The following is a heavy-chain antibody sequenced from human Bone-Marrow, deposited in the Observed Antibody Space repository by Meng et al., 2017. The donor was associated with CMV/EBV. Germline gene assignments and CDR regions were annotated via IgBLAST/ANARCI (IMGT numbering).Heavy chain of an antibody. V-gene: IGHV3-23*01. D-gene: IGHD6-13*01. CDR3: ARDAGDHYYYYYGMDV. Sequence: GESLKISCAASGFTFSSYAMTWVRQAPGKGLEWVSAISGSGYNTYYVDSVKGRFTISRDNSNNTLYLQMNSLRAEDTAVYYCARDAGDHYYYYYGMDVGGQGTTVTVSS. CDR2: ISGSGYNT. CDR1: GFTFSSYA. J-gene: IGHJ6*02.